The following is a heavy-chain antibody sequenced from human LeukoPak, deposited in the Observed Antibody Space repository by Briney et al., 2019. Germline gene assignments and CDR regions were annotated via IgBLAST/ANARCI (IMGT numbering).Heavy chain of an antibody. D-gene: IGHD1-26*01. CDR2: IHYRGTT. CDR1: GVSISSHY. CDR3: SRVGQGLSDN. Sequence: PSETLSLTCTVSGVSISSHYWNWIRQTPGKGLEWIGYIHYRGTTNYNPSLKSRVTISADTSKHPFSLPLNSVTAADTAVYYCSRVGQGLSDNWGQEILVTVSS. V-gene: IGHV4-59*11. J-gene: IGHJ4*02.